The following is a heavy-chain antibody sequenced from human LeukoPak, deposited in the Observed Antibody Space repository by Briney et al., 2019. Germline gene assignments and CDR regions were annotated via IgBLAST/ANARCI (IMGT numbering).Heavy chain of an antibody. D-gene: IGHD3-16*01. CDR3: ARDSVGGFDY. CDR2: IYYSGST. V-gene: IGHV4-61*01. CDR1: GGSVSSGSYY. J-gene: IGHJ4*02. Sequence: SETLSLTCTVSGGSVSSGSYYWSWIRQPPGKGLEWIGYIYYSGSTNYYPSLKSRVTISVDTSKNQFSLKLSSVTAADTAVYYCARDSVGGFDYWGQGTLVTVSS.